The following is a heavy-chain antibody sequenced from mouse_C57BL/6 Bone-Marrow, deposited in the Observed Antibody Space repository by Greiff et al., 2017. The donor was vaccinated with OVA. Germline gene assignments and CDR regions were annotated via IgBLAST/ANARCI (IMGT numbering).Heavy chain of an antibody. Sequence: QVQLQQSGAELVRPGTSVKMSCKASGYTFTNYWIGWAKQRPGHGLEWIGDIYPGGGYTNYNEKFKGKATLTADKSSSTAYMQFSSLTSEDSAIYYCARGSSYAMDYWGQGTSVTVSS. J-gene: IGHJ4*01. D-gene: IGHD1-1*01. V-gene: IGHV1-63*01. CDR3: ARGSSYAMDY. CDR1: GYTFTNYW. CDR2: IYPGGGYT.